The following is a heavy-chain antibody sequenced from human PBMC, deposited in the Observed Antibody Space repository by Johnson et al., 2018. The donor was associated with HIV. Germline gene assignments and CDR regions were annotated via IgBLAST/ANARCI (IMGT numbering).Heavy chain of an antibody. CDR1: GFTFSNAW. CDR2: IKSKTDGGTT. V-gene: IGHV3-15*01. J-gene: IGHJ3*02. Sequence: VQLVESGGGLVKPGGSLRLSCAASGFTFSNAWMSWVRQAPGKGLEWVGRIKSKTDGGTTDYAAPVKGRFTISRDDSKNTLYLQMNSLRAEDTAVYYCAKTEDAFDIWSQGTMVTVSS. CDR3: AKTEDAFDI.